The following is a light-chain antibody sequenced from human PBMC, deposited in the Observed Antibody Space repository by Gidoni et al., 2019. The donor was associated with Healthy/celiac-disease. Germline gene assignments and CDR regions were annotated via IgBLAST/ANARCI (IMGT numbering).Light chain of an antibody. CDR2: AAS. CDR3: QQHNSYPRT. Sequence: DIQMTQSPSSLSASVVEISTITGRASQGSRNDLGWYQQKPGKAPKRLIHAASSWQSGIPARFSGSGSGTECTLTISSLQPEDFAVYYCQQHNSYPRTFGQGTKLEIK. J-gene: IGKJ2*02. CDR1: QGSRND. V-gene: IGKV1-17*01.